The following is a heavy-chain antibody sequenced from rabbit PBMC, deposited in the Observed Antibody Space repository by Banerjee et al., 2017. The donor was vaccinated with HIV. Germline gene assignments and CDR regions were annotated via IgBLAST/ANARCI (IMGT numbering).Heavy chain of an antibody. CDR3: ARSGVSWVMDL. CDR2: IAAGASGST. V-gene: IGHV1S40*01. CDR1: GFTISSSFW. D-gene: IGHD6-1*01. Sequence: QSLEESGGDLVKPGASLTLSCKASGFTISSSFWMCWVRQAPGKGLEWIACIAAGASGSTYYANWAKGRFTISKTSSTTMTLQMTSLTAADTATYFCARSGVSWVMDLWGPGTLVTVS. J-gene: IGHJ4*01.